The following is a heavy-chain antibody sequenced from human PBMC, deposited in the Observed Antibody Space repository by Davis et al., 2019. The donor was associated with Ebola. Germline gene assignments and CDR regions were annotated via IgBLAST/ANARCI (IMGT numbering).Heavy chain of an antibody. CDR1: GDIFSNFA. CDR2: IIPIFGIT. V-gene: IGHV1-69*13. J-gene: IGHJ4*02. CDR3: AREWMKDNPTRFDY. D-gene: IGHD5-12*01. Sequence: SVKVSCKASGDIFSNFAFSWVRQAPGQGLEWVGGIIPIFGITDNSEKFRGRVTITADESTSTAYMELTGLRSEDTAVYYCAREWMKDNPTRFDYWGQGTLVTVSS.